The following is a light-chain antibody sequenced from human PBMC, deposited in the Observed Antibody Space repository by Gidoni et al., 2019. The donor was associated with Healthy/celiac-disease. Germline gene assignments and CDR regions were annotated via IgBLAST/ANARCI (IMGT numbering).Light chain of an antibody. CDR3: AAWDDSLSGWV. CDR1: SSNIGSNS. Sequence: QSVLTQPPSASGTPGQRVFISSSGSSSNIGSNSVYWYQHLPGTAPKLLIYRNNQRPSGVPDRFSGSKSGTSASLAISGLRSEDEADYYCAAWDDSLSGWVFGGGTKLTVL. J-gene: IGLJ3*02. V-gene: IGLV1-47*01. CDR2: RNN.